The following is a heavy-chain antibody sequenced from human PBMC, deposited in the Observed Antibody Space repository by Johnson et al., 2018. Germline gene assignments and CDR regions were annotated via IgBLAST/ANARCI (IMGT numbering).Heavy chain of an antibody. CDR1: GFAFDDSA. Sequence: VQLVQSGGGSVQPGRSLRLSCTASGFAFDDSAMHWVRQAPGKGLEWVSGISRNSIREDYADSVKGRFTISRDNDKNSLYLQMNSLRPDDTALYYCTKDAGWKVGFDIWGQGTMVTVSS. J-gene: IGHJ3*02. D-gene: IGHD1-1*01. CDR3: TKDAGWKVGFDI. V-gene: IGHV3-9*01. CDR2: ISRNSIRE.